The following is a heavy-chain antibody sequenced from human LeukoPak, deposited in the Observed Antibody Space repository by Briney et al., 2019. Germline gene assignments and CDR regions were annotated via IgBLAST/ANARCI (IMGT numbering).Heavy chain of an antibody. D-gene: IGHD6-13*01. Sequence: GGSLRLSCAASGFTFSDSFMSWVRQAPGKGLEWVGRSRNKADSYTAEYAASVKRRFTISRDESKNSLYLQISSLETEGAAVYYCATSSWYRLDYWGQGSLVTVSS. CDR2: SRNKADSYTA. CDR3: ATSSWYRLDY. V-gene: IGHV3-72*01. CDR1: GFTFSDSF. J-gene: IGHJ4*02.